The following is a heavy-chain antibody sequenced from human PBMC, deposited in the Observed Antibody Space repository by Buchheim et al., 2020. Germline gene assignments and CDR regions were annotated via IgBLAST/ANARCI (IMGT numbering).Heavy chain of an antibody. Sequence: QVQLVESGGGVVQPGRSLRLSCAASGFTFSRYGMHWVRQAPGKGLEWVAVISYDGSNKYYADSVKGRFTISRDNSKNTLYLQMNSLRAEDTAVYYCAKDFAGTGDYWGQGTL. D-gene: IGHD3-10*01. CDR2: ISYDGSNK. V-gene: IGHV3-30*18. CDR1: GFTFSRYG. J-gene: IGHJ4*02. CDR3: AKDFAGTGDY.